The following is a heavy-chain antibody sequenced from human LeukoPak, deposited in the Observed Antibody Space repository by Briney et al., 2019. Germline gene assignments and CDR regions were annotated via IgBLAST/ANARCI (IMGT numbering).Heavy chain of an antibody. D-gene: IGHD1-26*01. CDR2: INSRSSTI. V-gene: IGHV3-48*01. CDR1: RFTFSNYG. Sequence: RPGGSLRLSCAASRFTFSNYGVNWVRQAPGKGLERVSYINSRSSTIYYADSVRGRFTISRDNAKNSLYLQMNSLKAEDTAIYYCAREVGTPQAFDIWGQGTMVTVSS. CDR3: AREVGTPQAFDI. J-gene: IGHJ3*02.